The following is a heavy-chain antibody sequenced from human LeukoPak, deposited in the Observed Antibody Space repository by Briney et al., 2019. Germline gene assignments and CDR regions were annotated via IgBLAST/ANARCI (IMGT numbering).Heavy chain of an antibody. V-gene: IGHV3-23*01. CDR1: GFTFSSYA. CDR3: AKGFPAGVVIRPSTGMDV. D-gene: IGHD3-3*01. J-gene: IGHJ6*02. CDR2: ISGSGGST. Sequence: GGSLRLSCAASGFTFSSYAMSWVRQAPGKGLEGVSAISGSGGSTYYADSVKGRFTISRDNSKNTLYLQMNSLRAEDTAVYYCAKGFPAGVVIRPSTGMDVWGQGTTVTVSS.